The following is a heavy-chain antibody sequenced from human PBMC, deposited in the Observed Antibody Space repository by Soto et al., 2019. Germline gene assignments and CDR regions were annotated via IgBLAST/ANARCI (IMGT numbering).Heavy chain of an antibody. J-gene: IGHJ4*02. CDR2: ISAYNGNT. D-gene: IGHD5-18*01. CDR3: AKERGYSYGYDY. V-gene: IGHV1-18*01. CDR1: GYTFTSYG. Sequence: QVQLVQSGAEVKKPGASVKVSCKASGYTFTSYGISWVRQAPGQGLEWMGCISAYNGNTNYAQKLQGRVTMTTDTSTSTADMELRSLRFDDTAVYYCAKERGYSYGYDYWGQGTLVTVSS.